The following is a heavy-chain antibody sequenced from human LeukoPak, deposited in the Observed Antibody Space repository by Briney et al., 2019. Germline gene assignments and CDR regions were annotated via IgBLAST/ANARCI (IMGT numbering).Heavy chain of an antibody. D-gene: IGHD1-26*01. CDR3: ARHRRLIVGDYYYYYMDV. CDR2: INHSGST. J-gene: IGHJ6*03. V-gene: IGHV4-34*01. CDR1: GGSFSGYY. Sequence: SETLSLTCAVYGGSFSGYYWSWIRQPPGKGLEWIGEINHSGSTNYNPSLKSRVTISVDTSKNQFSLKLSSVTAADTAVYYCARHRRLIVGDYYYYYMDVWGKGTTATISS.